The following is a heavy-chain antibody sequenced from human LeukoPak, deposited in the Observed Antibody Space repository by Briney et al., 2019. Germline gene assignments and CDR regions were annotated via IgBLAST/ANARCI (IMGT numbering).Heavy chain of an antibody. Sequence: GETLRLSCAASGFTFSSYGMSWVRQAPGKGLEWVSTISGSGDSTYYADSVKGRFTISRDNSKNTLYLQMSSLRAEDTAVYYCAKVGKAARIIGTTSRYYYYYMDVWGKGTTVTISS. CDR3: AKVGKAARIIGTTSRYYYYYMDV. CDR1: GFTFSSYG. CDR2: ISGSGDST. J-gene: IGHJ6*03. V-gene: IGHV3-23*01. D-gene: IGHD1-20*01.